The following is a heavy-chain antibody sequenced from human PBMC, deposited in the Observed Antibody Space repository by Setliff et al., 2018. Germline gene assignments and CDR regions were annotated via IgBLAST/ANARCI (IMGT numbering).Heavy chain of an antibody. CDR3: ARDVFDFRTGQAGP. CDR2: INEEGSAK. CDR1: GFTFSNLW. V-gene: IGHV3-7*01. D-gene: IGHD3-3*01. Sequence: GGSLRLSCAASGFTFSNLWMAWVRQVPGKGLEWVANINEEGSAKFYVDSVKGRFTISRDNARNSLYLQMNSLRVEDTAVYYCARDVFDFRTGQAGPWGQGTLVTVSS. J-gene: IGHJ5*02.